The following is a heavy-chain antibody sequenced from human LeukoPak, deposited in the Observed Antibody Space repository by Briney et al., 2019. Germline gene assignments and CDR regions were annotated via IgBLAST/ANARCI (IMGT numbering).Heavy chain of an antibody. J-gene: IGHJ4*02. CDR2: IYNSGST. Sequence: SETLSLTCTVSGYSISSGYYWGWIRQPPGKGLEWIGYIYNSGSTNYNPSLKSRVTISLDTSKNQFSLKLSSVTAADTAVYYCARGVVAAAGRTFDFWGQGTLVTVSS. CDR3: ARGVVAAAGRTFDF. D-gene: IGHD6-13*01. V-gene: IGHV4-61*01. CDR1: GYSISSGYY.